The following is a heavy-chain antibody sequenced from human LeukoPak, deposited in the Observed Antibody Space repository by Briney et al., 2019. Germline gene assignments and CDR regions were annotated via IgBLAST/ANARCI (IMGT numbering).Heavy chain of an antibody. V-gene: IGHV1-46*01. J-gene: IGHJ5*02. CDR2: ISPTGGST. CDR1: GYTFTNNW. D-gene: IGHD5-24*01. CDR3: ARDNSVRDEAWWFYP. Sequence: GASVKVSCKAFGYTFTNNWMHWVRQAPGQGPEWMGLISPTGGSTAYAQKFQGRVTPTRDMSTSTDYLELSSLRSEDTAVYYCARDNSVRDEAWWFYPWGQGTLVTVSS.